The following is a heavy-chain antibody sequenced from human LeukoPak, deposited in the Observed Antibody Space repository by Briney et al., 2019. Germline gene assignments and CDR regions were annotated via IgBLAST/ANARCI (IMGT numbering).Heavy chain of an antibody. CDR2: ISSGGSTI. CDR3: ARDLSSGPADHSYWYFDL. D-gene: IGHD3-22*01. J-gene: IGHJ2*01. V-gene: IGHV3-48*03. Sequence: PGGSLRLSCAASGFTFSSYEMNWVRQAPGKGLEGVSYISSGGSTIYYADSVKGRFTISRDNAKNSLYLQMNSLRAEDTAVYYCARDLSSGPADHSYWYFDLWGRGTLVTVSS. CDR1: GFTFSSYE.